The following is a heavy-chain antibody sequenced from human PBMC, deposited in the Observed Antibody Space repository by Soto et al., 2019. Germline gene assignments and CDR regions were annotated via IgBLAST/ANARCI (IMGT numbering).Heavy chain of an antibody. CDR1: GFSLSSTRMA. V-gene: IGHV2-5*02. CDR3: AHIVVAGLGYYFDY. D-gene: IGHD6-19*01. J-gene: IGHJ4*02. CDR2: IYWDDDK. Sequence: QITLKESGPTLVKPTQTLTLTCTFSGFSLSSTRMAVGWIRQPPEKALECLALIYWDDDKRYSPFLKSRLTITKDTSKNQVVLTMSNMDPVDTARYYCAHIVVAGLGYYFDYWGQGTLVTVSS.